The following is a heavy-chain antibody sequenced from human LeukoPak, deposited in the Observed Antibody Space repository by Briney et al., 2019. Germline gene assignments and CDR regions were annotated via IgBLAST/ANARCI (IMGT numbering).Heavy chain of an antibody. CDR2: INPNSGGT. J-gene: IGHJ4*02. V-gene: IGHV1-2*02. D-gene: IGHD3-22*01. CDR1: GYTVTGYD. CDR3: ARARQPTRITMIVVVIDLDY. Sequence: GASVKVSCKASGYTVTGYDMHWVRQAPGQGLEWMGWINPNSGGTNYAQKFQGRVTMTRDTSISTAYMELIRLRSDDTAVYYCARARQPTRITMIVVVIDLDYWGQGTLVTVSS.